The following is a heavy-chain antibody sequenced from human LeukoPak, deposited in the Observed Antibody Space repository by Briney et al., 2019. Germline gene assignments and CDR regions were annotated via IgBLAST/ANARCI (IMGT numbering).Heavy chain of an antibody. D-gene: IGHD3/OR15-3a*01. Sequence: SETLSLTCTVSRGSINGYYWSWIRQPPGKGLEWIGYGHYSGSANYNPSLKSRVTISIDTSKNQFSLKLNSVTAADTAVYYCARHGTEYSYWYFDLWGRGTLVTVSS. CDR2: GHYSGSA. CDR3: ARHGTEYSYWYFDL. J-gene: IGHJ2*01. V-gene: IGHV4-59*08. CDR1: RGSINGYY.